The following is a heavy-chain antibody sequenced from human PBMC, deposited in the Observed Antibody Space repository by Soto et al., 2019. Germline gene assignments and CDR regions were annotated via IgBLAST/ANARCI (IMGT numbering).Heavy chain of an antibody. D-gene: IGHD2-15*01. V-gene: IGHV3-30*18. J-gene: IGHJ4*02. CDR3: AKRGGVVGGSEHPFFEY. CDR2: ISFGGKNR. Sequence: QVQLVESGGGVVQPGKSLRLSCAASGFIFSNYGMHWVRQAPGKGLEWVALISFGGKNRNYADSVRGQFTIYRDNPKNTLYLEMNSLRPEDTAFYYCAKRGGVVGGSEHPFFEYWGQGTLVTVSS. CDR1: GFIFSNYG.